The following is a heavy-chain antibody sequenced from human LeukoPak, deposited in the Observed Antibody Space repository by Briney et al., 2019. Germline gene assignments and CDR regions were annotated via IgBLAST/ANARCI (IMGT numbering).Heavy chain of an antibody. D-gene: IGHD3-22*01. V-gene: IGHV3-74*01. CDR2: INSEGRST. CDR1: GFTFRSYW. CDR3: ARGCWDYYDSSGLRACAFDI. Sequence: GGSLRLAFSASGFTFRSYWGEGVRHAPGKGLVGVSRINSEGRSTTYAASVKGAFSSCRDNAKNTLYLKMNSLRAEDTAVYYCARGCWDYYDSSGLRACAFDIWGQGTMVTVSS. J-gene: IGHJ3*02.